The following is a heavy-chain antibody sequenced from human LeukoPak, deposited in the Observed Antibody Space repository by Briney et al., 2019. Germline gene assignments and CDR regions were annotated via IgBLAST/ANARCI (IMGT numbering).Heavy chain of an antibody. D-gene: IGHD2-15*01. CDR1: GGSISSSSYY. V-gene: IGHV4-39*01. J-gene: IGHJ4*02. CDR3: ARHEGYCSGGSCYKFGDY. Sequence: SETLSLTCTVSGGSISSSSYYWGWIRQPPGKGLEWIRSIYYSGSTYYNPSLKIRVTISVDTSKNQFSLKLSSVTAADTAVYYCARHEGYCSGGSCYKFGDYWGQGTLVTVSS. CDR2: IYYSGST.